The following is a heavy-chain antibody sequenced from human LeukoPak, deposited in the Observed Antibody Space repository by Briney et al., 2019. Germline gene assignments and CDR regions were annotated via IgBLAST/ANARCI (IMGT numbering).Heavy chain of an antibody. CDR1: GFTFSDYY. V-gene: IGHV3-11*01. D-gene: IGHD3-22*01. J-gene: IGHJ4*02. CDR3: ARGGMEDDSSGYYEALDY. Sequence: GGSLRLSCAASGFTFSDYYMSWIRQAPGKGREGVSYISSSGSTIYYAGSVKGRFTISRDNAKTSLYLQMNSLRAEDTAVYYCARGGMEDDSSGYYEALDYWGQGTLVTVSS. CDR2: ISSSGSTI.